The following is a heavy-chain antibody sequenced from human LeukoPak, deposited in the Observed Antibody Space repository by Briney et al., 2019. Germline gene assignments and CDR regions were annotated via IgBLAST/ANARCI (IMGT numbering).Heavy chain of an antibody. Sequence: WASVKVSFKASGYTLTGYYMHWVRQAPGQGLEWMGWINPNSGGTDYAQKFQGRVTMTRDTSISTAYMELSRLRSDDTAVYYCARDGDAGAFDIWGQGTMVTVSS. V-gene: IGHV1-2*02. J-gene: IGHJ3*02. CDR1: GYTLTGYY. D-gene: IGHD7-27*01. CDR3: ARDGDAGAFDI. CDR2: INPNSGGT.